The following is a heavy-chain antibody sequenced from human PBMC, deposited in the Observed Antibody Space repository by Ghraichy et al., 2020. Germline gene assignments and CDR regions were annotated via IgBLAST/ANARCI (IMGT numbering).Heavy chain of an antibody. Sequence: GGSLRLSCAASGFTFSSYAMGWVRQVPGKGLEWVSAISGSGGSSYYADSVKGRFTISRDNSKNTLYLQMNSLRAEDTAVYYCAKEPLYYYHSSGYYWDAFDIWGQGTMVTVSS. CDR2: ISGSGGSS. CDR3: AKEPLYYYHSSGYYWDAFDI. J-gene: IGHJ3*02. D-gene: IGHD3-22*01. CDR1: GFTFSSYA. V-gene: IGHV3-23*01.